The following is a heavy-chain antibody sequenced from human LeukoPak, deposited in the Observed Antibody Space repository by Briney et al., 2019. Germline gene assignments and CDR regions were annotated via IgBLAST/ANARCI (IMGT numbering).Heavy chain of an antibody. V-gene: IGHV4-34*01. D-gene: IGHD2-2*01. CDR1: GESFSRYY. Sequence: SETLSLTCAVYGESFSRYYGSWIRQPPGKGLEWIGEINHSGSTNYNPSLKSRATISVGTSKNQFSLMLSSVTAADTAVYYCARHRVVVPAYYYYMDVWGNGTTVTVSS. J-gene: IGHJ6*03. CDR2: INHSGST. CDR3: ARHRVVVPAYYYYMDV.